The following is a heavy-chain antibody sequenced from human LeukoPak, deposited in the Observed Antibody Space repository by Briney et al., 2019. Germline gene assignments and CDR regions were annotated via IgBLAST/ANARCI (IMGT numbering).Heavy chain of an antibody. D-gene: IGHD5-18*01. CDR3: ARGGGTAMVNSMGY. CDR2: ISSSSSYI. J-gene: IGHJ4*02. Sequence: PGGSLRLSCAASGFTFSSYSMNWVRQAPGKGLEWVSSISSSSSYINYADSVKGRFTISRDNAKNSLYLQMNSRRAEDTAVYYCARGGGTAMVNSMGYWGQGTLVTVSS. V-gene: IGHV3-21*01. CDR1: GFTFSSYS.